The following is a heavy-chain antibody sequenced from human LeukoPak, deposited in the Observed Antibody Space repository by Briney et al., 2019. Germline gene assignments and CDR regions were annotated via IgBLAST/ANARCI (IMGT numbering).Heavy chain of an antibody. CDR1: RFTFSNFS. J-gene: IGHJ4*01. D-gene: IGHD3-3*01. V-gene: IGHV3-74*01. CDR2: IRSDGSTT. Sequence: RGSLRLSCVESRFTFSNFSMHWVRQAPGKGLVWVSRIRSDGSTTDYADSVKGRFTISRDNAKNTLYLQMNSLRAEDTAVYYCIRDWRNLAFDHWGHGTLVTVSS. CDR3: IRDWRNLAFDH.